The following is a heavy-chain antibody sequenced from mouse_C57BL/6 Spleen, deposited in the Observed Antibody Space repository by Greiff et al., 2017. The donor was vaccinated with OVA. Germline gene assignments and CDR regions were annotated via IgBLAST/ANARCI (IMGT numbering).Heavy chain of an antibody. D-gene: IGHD2-5*01. CDR1: GFTFSSYT. Sequence: EVQGVESGGGLVKPGGSLKLSCAASGFTFSSYTMSWVRQTPEKRLEWVATISGGGGNTYYPDSVKGRFTISRDNAKNTLYLQMSSLRSEDTALYYCARHAIVTTYAMDYWGQGTSVTVSS. CDR2: ISGGGGNT. J-gene: IGHJ4*01. CDR3: ARHAIVTTYAMDY. V-gene: IGHV5-9*01.